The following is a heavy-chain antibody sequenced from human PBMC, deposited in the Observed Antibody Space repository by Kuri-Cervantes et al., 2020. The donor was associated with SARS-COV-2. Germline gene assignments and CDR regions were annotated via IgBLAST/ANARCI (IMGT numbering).Heavy chain of an antibody. CDR2: IRYDGSNK. CDR3: AKDSDCSSTSCYDRSPHFGY. Sequence: GESLKISCAASGFTFSSYGMHWVRQAPGKGLEWVAFIRYDGSNKYYADSVKGRFTISRDNAKNSLYLQMNSLRAEDTAVYYCAKDSDCSSTSCYDRSPHFGYWGQGTLVTVSS. CDR1: GFTFSSYG. J-gene: IGHJ4*02. V-gene: IGHV3-30*02. D-gene: IGHD2-2*01.